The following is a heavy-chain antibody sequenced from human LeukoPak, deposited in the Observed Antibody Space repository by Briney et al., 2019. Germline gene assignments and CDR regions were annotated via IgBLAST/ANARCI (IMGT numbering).Heavy chain of an antibody. CDR3: ARGGGLDV. CDR2: INHNGNVN. Sequence: GGSMRLSCAAPGVTFSSDWMNWARQAPGKGLEWVASINHNGNVNYYVDSVKGRFTISRDNAKNSLYLQMSNLRAEDTAVYFCARGGGLDVWGQGATVTVSS. J-gene: IGHJ6*02. D-gene: IGHD3-16*01. CDR1: GVTFSSDW. V-gene: IGHV3-7*03.